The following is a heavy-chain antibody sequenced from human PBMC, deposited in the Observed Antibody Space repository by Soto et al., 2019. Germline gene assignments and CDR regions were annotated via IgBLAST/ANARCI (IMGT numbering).Heavy chain of an antibody. J-gene: IGHJ4*02. D-gene: IGHD6-13*01. V-gene: IGHV3-53*01. CDR3: ARASMAAAGYYFDY. Sequence: EVQLVESGGGLIQPGGSLRLSCAASGFTVSTNYMSWIRQAPGKGLEWVSVIYSGGSTYYTDSVKGRFTISRDNSKNTLFLQMNSLRAEDTAVYYCARASMAAAGYYFDYCGQGTRVTVS. CDR1: GFTVSTNY. CDR2: IYSGGST.